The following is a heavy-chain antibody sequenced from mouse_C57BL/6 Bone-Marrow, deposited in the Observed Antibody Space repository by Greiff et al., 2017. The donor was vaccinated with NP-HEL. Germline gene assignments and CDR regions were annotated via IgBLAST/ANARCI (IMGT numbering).Heavy chain of an antibody. Sequence: EVKLVESGAELVRPGASVKLSCTASGFNIKDDYMHWVKQRPEQGLEWIGWIDPENGDTEYASKFQGKATITADTSSNTAYLQLSSLTSEDTAVYYCTTWRLLFAYWGQGTLVTVSA. J-gene: IGHJ3*01. CDR2: IDPENGDT. D-gene: IGHD1-1*01. CDR3: TTWRLLFAY. V-gene: IGHV14-4*01. CDR1: GFNIKDDY.